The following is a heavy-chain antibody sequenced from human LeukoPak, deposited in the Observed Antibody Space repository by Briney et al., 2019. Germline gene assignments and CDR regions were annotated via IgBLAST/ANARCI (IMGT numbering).Heavy chain of an antibody. V-gene: IGHV4-61*01. CDR3: ASVIKGGLAFDL. Sequence: PSETLSLTCTVSVGSLSTSSYYWSWIRQPPGKGLEWIGYSYYSGTIDDNPSLKSRVTISRDTSKNQSSLKLSSVTAADTAVYYCASVIKGGLAFDLWGQGTMVTVSS. CDR2: SYYSGTI. D-gene: IGHD2-21*01. J-gene: IGHJ3*01. CDR1: VGSLSTSSYY.